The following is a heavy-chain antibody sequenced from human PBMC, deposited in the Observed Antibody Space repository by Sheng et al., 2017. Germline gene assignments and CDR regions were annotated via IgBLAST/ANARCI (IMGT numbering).Heavy chain of an antibody. Sequence: QVQLVQSGAEVKKPGASVKVSCKASGYTFSTYGITWVRQAPGQGLEWMGWITAYNVNTTMHRTSRAGVTMTTDTSTSTAYMELRSLRSDDTAVYYCARSHGGQLVLGYWGQGTLVTVSS. V-gene: IGHV1-18*01. CDR3: ARSHGGQLVLGY. CDR1: GYTFSTYG. J-gene: IGHJ4*02. D-gene: IGHD6-13*01. CDR2: ITAYNVNT.